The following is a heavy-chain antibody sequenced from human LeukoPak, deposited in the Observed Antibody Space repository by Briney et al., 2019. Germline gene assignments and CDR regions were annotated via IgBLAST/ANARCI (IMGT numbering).Heavy chain of an antibody. CDR1: GFTVSSNY. V-gene: IGHV3-53*01. Sequence: GGSLRLSCAASGFTVSSNYMSCVRQAPGKGLEWVSVIYSGGSTYYADSVKGRFTISRDNSKNTLYLQMNSLRAEDTAVYYCARGRPYYYDSSGYYPYDAFDIWGQGTTVTVSS. D-gene: IGHD3-22*01. CDR2: IYSGGST. CDR3: ARGRPYYYDSSGYYPYDAFDI. J-gene: IGHJ3*02.